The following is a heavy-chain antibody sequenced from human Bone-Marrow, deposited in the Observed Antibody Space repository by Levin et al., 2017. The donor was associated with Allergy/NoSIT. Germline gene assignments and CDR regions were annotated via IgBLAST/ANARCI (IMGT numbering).Heavy chain of an antibody. V-gene: IGHV3-53*01. J-gene: IGHJ6*02. CDR1: GFTVNTNY. Sequence: PSGGSLRLSCVASGFTVNTNYMTWVRQAPGKGLEWISVIYSGGATYYTDSVKGRFSISRDNSKNTVYLQMNSLRAEDTATYYCARRITMLRGVNTHYFGMDVWGQGTTVTVSS. CDR2: IYSGGAT. D-gene: IGHD3-10*01. CDR3: ARRITMLRGVNTHYFGMDV.